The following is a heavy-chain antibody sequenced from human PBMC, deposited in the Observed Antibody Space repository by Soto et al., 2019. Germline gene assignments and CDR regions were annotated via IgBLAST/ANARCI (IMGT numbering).Heavy chain of an antibody. D-gene: IGHD5-12*01. V-gene: IGHV1-3*01. CDR3: ARLRGLATIILAY. Sequence: LNGSRKSAVYALRVDPIHRGSQAPGQRLEWMGWINAGNGNTKYSQKFQGRVTITRDTSASTAYMELSSLRSEDTAVYYCARLRGLATIILAYWGQGTLVTVSS. CDR2: INAGNGNT. J-gene: IGHJ4*02. CDR1: VYALRVDP.